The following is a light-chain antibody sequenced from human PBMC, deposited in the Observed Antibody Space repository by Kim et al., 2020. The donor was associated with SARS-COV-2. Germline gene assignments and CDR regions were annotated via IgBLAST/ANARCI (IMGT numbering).Light chain of an antibody. CDR2: NNN. V-gene: IGLV1-47*01. Sequence: QRVNISCSGSSSNIKFNYVYWYQQRPGTAPKVLIYNNNLRPSGVPDRFSGSKSGTSASLATSGLRSEDEADYYCAAWDDSLSGRVFGGGTQLTVL. J-gene: IGLJ3*02. CDR1: SSNIKFNY. CDR3: AAWDDSLSGRV.